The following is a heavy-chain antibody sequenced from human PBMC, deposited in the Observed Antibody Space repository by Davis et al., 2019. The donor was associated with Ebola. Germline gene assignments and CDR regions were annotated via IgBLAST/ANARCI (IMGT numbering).Heavy chain of an antibody. CDR2: IYYSGST. J-gene: IGHJ5*02. D-gene: IGHD3-22*01. CDR3: ARQIIEYYYDSSGYYSKPAWFDP. Sequence: SETLSLTCTVSGGSVSSGTYYWSWIRQPPGKGLEWIGYIYYSGSTNYNPSLKSRVTISVDTSKNQFSLKLSSVTAADTAVYYCARQIIEYYYDSSGYYSKPAWFDPWGQGTLVTVSS. V-gene: IGHV4-61*01. CDR1: GGSVSSGTYY.